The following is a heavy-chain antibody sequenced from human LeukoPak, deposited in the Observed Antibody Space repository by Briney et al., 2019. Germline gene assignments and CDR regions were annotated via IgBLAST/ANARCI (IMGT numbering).Heavy chain of an antibody. CDR1: GYTFTSYD. J-gene: IGHJ4*02. CDR2: MNPNSGNT. CDR3: AVYYYDSSGYYSPFDY. D-gene: IGHD3-22*01. Sequence: ASLKVSCKASGYTFTSYDSNWVRQAPGQGLEWMGWMNPNSGNTGYAQKFQGSVTMTRNTSISTAYMELSSLRSEDTAVYYCAVYYYDSSGYYSPFDYWGQGTLVTVSS. V-gene: IGHV1-8*01.